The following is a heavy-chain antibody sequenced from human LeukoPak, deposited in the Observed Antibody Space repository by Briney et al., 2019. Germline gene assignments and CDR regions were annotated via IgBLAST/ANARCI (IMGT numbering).Heavy chain of an antibody. V-gene: IGHV4-61*02. D-gene: IGHD3-22*01. CDR3: AREVMGYDSSGYFPLCDY. J-gene: IGHJ4*02. CDR1: GGSISSGSYY. CDR2: IYTSGST. Sequence: SETLSLTCAVSGGSISSGSYYWSWIRQPAGKGLEWIGRIYTSGSTNYNPSLKSRVTISVDTSKNQFSLKLSSVTAADTAVYYCAREVMGYDSSGYFPLCDYWGQGTLVTVSS.